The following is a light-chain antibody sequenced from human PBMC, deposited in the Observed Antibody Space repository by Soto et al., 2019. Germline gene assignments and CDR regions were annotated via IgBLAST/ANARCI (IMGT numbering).Light chain of an antibody. CDR2: GAS. CDR3: QHYNDWPPAFT. J-gene: IGKJ3*01. V-gene: IGKV3D-15*01. CDR1: QSLNRD. Sequence: EILMTQSPATLSVSPGERATHSCRASQSLNRDLAWYQQKPGQAPRLIIYGASTRASGIRARFSGSGSGTEFTLTISSLQSEDFALYYCQHYNDWPPAFTFGPGTKVDL.